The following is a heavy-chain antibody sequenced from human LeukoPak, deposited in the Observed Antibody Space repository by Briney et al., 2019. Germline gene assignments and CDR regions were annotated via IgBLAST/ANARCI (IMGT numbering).Heavy chain of an antibody. CDR1: KLTFSHYW. D-gene: IGHD3-10*01. Sequence: PGRSLRLSCAASKLTFSHYWMSWVRQAPGKGLEWVSAISGSGGSTYYADSVKGRFTISRDNSKNTLYVQMNSLRAEDTAVYYCARQGSYPYYYYYYMDVWGKGTTVTVSS. J-gene: IGHJ6*03. V-gene: IGHV3-23*01. CDR3: ARQGSYPYYYYYYMDV. CDR2: ISGSGGST.